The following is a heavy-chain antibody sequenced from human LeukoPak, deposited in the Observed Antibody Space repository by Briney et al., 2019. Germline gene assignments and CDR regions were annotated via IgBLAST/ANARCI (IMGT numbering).Heavy chain of an antibody. J-gene: IGHJ6*02. CDR3: AKQTYYYDSSGYYERNYYYYYGMDV. CDR2: IYPGDSDT. CDR1: GYSFTSYW. Sequence: GESLKISCKGSGYSFTSYWIGWVRPMPGKGLEWMGIIYPGDSDTRYSPSFQGQVTISADKSISTAYLQWSSLKASDTAMYYCAKQTYYYDSSGYYERNYYYYYGMDVWGQGTTVTVSS. V-gene: IGHV5-51*01. D-gene: IGHD3-22*01.